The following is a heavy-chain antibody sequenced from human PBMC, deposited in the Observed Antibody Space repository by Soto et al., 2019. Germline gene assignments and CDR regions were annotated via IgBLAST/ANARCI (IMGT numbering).Heavy chain of an antibody. J-gene: IGHJ3*02. CDR2: IYYSGST. D-gene: IGHD2-15*01. Sequence: QVQLQESGPGLVKPSQTLSLTCTVSGGSMSSGGYYWSWIRQHPGKGLEWIGYIYYSGSTYYNPSLKSRVTISVDTSKNQFSLKLSSVTAAGTAVYYCAREIGEYCSGGSCTFDAFDIWGQGTMVTVSS. CDR3: AREIGEYCSGGSCTFDAFDI. V-gene: IGHV4-31*03. CDR1: GGSMSSGGYY.